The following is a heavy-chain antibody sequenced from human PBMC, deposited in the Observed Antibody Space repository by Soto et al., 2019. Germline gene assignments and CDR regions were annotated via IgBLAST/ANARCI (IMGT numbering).Heavy chain of an antibody. D-gene: IGHD3-3*01. V-gene: IGHV4-31*03. CDR2: IYYSGST. Sequence: SETLSLTCTVSGGSISSGGYYWSWIRQHPGKGLEWIGYIYYSGSTYYNPSLKSRVTISVDTSKNQFSLKLSSVTAADTAVYYCARDSTIFGVVSLVGMDVWGQGTTVTVSS. J-gene: IGHJ6*02. CDR1: GGSISSGGYY. CDR3: ARDSTIFGVVSLVGMDV.